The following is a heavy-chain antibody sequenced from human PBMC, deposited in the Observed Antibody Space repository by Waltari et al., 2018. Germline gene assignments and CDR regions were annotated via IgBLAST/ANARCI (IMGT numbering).Heavy chain of an antibody. Sequence: QAQVVQAGAEMRKPGSSVRVSCKASGGSFRTQTTMWARQAPGQGLVWMGGIIPVFRTPTYAQNFQGRVTLTAAESTNTVHMDLRSLASDDTAVYYCAGAGTGKEYFPFWGQGTLLTVSS. V-gene: IGHV1-69*01. CDR2: IIPVFRTP. CDR1: GGSFRTQT. J-gene: IGHJ1*01. CDR3: AGAGTGKEYFPF.